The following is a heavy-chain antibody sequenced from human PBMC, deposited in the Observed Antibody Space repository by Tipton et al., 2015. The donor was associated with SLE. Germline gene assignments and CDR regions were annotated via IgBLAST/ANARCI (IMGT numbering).Heavy chain of an antibody. D-gene: IGHD2-15*01. CDR2: IFYGRDT. J-gene: IGHJ4*02. CDR3: ARGSVVADDY. Sequence: TLSLTCTVSGASISSDYWNWIRQTPGEGLEWIGYIFYGRDTNYNPSLKSRVTISIEASKNQLSLTLKYVTAADTAVYYCARGSVVADDYWGQGTLVTVSS. CDR1: GASISSDY. V-gene: IGHV4-59*01.